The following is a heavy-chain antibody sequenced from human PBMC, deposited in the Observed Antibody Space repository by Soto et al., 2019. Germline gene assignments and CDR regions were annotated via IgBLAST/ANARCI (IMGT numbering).Heavy chain of an antibody. Sequence: PGGSLRLSCAASGFTFSSYGIHWVRQAPGKGLEWVALISYDGTNKYYADSVKGRFTISRDNSKNTLYLQMNSLRAEDTAVYYCARGWSSSHHAFDIWGQGTMVTVSS. CDR1: GFTFSSYG. CDR2: ISYDGTNK. D-gene: IGHD6-13*01. CDR3: ARGWSSSHHAFDI. V-gene: IGHV3-30*03. J-gene: IGHJ3*02.